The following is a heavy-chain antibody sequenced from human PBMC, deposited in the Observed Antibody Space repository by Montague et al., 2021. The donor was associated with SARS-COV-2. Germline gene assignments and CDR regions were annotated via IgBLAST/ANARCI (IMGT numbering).Heavy chain of an antibody. Sequence: SLRLSCAASGFTFKNYAMGWVRQAPGKGLEWVSAVSDTGGGTYYADSVKGRFTISRDNGRNSVHLQMNSLRAEDTALYYRAKDDGSGNYYNGLYENWGQGTRVTVSS. CDR2: VSDTGGGT. CDR3: AKDDGSGNYYNGLYEN. CDR1: GFTFKNYA. D-gene: IGHD3-10*01. V-gene: IGHV3-23*01. J-gene: IGHJ4*02.